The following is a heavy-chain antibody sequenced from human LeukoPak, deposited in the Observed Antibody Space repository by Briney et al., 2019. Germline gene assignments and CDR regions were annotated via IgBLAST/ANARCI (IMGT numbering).Heavy chain of an antibody. CDR3: PRGGCRSYTSSTFDY. V-gene: IGHV4-59*01. CDR1: LGSFNGYY. J-gene: IGHJ4*02. CDR2: IYYSGST. Sequence: SETLSLTCSVSLGSFNGYYWNWIRQPPGKGLEWIGSIYYSGSTNYNSSLKSRVTISIDTSKNQFSLKVSSVTAADTAMYYCPRGGCRSYTSSTFDYWGQGTLVTVSS. D-gene: IGHD6-6*01.